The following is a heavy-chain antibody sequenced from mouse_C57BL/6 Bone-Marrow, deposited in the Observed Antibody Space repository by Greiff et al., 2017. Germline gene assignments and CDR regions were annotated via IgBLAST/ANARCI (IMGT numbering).Heavy chain of an antibody. J-gene: IGHJ1*03. D-gene: IGHD1-1*01. V-gene: IGHV1-64*01. CDR2: IHPSSGST. CDR3: ARVHYYGSSNWYFDV. CDR1: GYTFTSYW. Sequence: QVQLQQPGAELVKPGASVKLSCKASGYTFTSYWMHWVKQRPGQGLEWIGMIHPSSGSTNYNEKFKSKATLTVDKSSSTAYMQLSSLTSEDSAVYYCARVHYYGSSNWYFDVWGTGTTATVSA.